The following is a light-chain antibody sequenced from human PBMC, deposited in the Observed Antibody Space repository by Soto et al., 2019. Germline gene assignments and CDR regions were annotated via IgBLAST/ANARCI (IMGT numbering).Light chain of an antibody. Sequence: EIVLTKSPATLSLSPGERATLSCRASQSISSSLAWYQQKPGQAPRLLIYDASTRATGFPARFSGSGSGTDFTLTIGSLEPEDFAVYYCQQRSEWPRTFGQGTKVQVK. V-gene: IGKV3-11*01. CDR2: DAS. CDR3: QQRSEWPRT. J-gene: IGKJ1*01. CDR1: QSISSS.